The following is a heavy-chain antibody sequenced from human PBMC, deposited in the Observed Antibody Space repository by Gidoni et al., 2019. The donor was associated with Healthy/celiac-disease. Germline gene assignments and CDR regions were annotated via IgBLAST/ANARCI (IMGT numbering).Heavy chain of an antibody. D-gene: IGHD5-18*01. V-gene: IGHV3-9*01. CDR1: GFTFDDYA. CDR2: ISWNSGSI. CDR3: AKDISTATYYYYGMDV. J-gene: IGHJ6*02. Sequence: EVQLVESGGGLVQPGRSLRLSCAASGFTFDDYAMHLVRQAPGKGLEWVSGISWNSGSIGYADSVKGRFTISRDNAKNSLYLQMNSLRAEDTALYYCAKDISTATYYYYGMDVWGQGTTVTVSS.